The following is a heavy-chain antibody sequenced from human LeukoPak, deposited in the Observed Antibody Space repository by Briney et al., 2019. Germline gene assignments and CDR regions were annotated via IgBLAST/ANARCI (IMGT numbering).Heavy chain of an antibody. CDR2: IYYSGST. D-gene: IGHD3-22*01. CDR3: ASGTYYYDSSGYLRFPFDY. J-gene: IGHJ4*02. CDR1: GGSISSSSYY. V-gene: IGHV4-39*01. Sequence: PSETLSLTCTVSGGSISSSSYYWGWIRQPPGKGLEWIGSIYYSGSTYYSPSLKSRVTISVDTSKNQFSLKLSSVTAADTAVYYCASGTYYYDSSGYLRFPFDYWGQGTLVTVSS.